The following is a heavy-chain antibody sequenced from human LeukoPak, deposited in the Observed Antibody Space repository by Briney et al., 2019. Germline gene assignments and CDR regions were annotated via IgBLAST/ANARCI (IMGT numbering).Heavy chain of an antibody. V-gene: IGHV3-33*01. Sequence: GGSLRLSCTVSGFIFSNSGMHWVRRAPGKGLEWVAVVWFDGSKTYYGDSVKGRFTISRDNSKNTVYLQMDSLRVDDTAVYFCARDLRRYSYGPFDYWGQGTLVTVSS. CDR2: VWFDGSKT. J-gene: IGHJ4*02. CDR3: ARDLRRYSYGPFDY. CDR1: GFIFSNSG. D-gene: IGHD5-18*01.